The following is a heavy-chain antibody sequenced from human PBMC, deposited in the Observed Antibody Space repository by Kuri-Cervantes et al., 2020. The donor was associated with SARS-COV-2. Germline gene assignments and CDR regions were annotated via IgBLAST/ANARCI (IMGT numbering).Heavy chain of an antibody. CDR2: IKSKTDGGPT. D-gene: IGHD3-22*01. Sequence: ESLKIPCQASGFPFSNARMSWVRQAPGKGLEWVCRIKSKTDGGPTDYAAPVKGRFTISRDNSKNTLYLQMNSLRAEDTAVYYCARDRAYYYDSSGYYPTNHGMDVWGQGTTVTVSS. J-gene: IGHJ6*02. CDR3: ARDRAYYYDSSGYYPTNHGMDV. V-gene: IGHV3-15*01. CDR1: GFPFSNAR.